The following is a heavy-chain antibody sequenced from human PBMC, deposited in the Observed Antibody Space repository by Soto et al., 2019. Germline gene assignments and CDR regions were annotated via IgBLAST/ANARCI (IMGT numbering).Heavy chain of an antibody. CDR3: VRGGGGGLFDP. D-gene: IGHD2-15*01. CDR2: ISPGSRYP. CDR1: GFTFGDSC. Sequence: GGSLRLSCAGSGFTFGDSCMSWIRQAPGKGLEWLSYISPGSRYPAYADSVKGRFTISRDNAKRSLYLQMMSLTAEDTAIYYCVRGGGGGLFDPWGQGTMVTVSS. J-gene: IGHJ5*02. V-gene: IGHV3-11*06.